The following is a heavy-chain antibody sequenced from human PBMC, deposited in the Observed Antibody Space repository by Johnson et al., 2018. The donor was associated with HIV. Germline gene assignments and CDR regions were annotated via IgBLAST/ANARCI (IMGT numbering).Heavy chain of an antibody. Sequence: VQLVESGGGVVQPGRSLRLSCAASGFTFDDYAMHWVRQAPGKGLEWVSGISWNSDTIGYADSVKGRFTISRDNAKNSLYLQMKSLRLEDTALYFCARDLTWEMQDTFDLWGQGTMVTVSS. D-gene: IGHD1-26*01. J-gene: IGHJ3*01. CDR3: ARDLTWEMQDTFDL. CDR2: ISWNSDTI. CDR1: GFTFDDYA. V-gene: IGHV3-9*01.